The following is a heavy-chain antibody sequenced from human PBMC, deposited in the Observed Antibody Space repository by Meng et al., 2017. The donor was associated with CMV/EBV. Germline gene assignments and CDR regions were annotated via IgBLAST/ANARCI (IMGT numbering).Heavy chain of an antibody. V-gene: IGHV3-49*04. CDR2: IRAKVYGGTT. CDR3: ARPLNSRVWSYNGNDAFDL. CDR1: GFTFGDYG. Sequence: GESLKISCTGSGFTFGDYGMSWVRQAPGRGLEWLGFIRAKVYGGTTEYAASVKGMFTISRDDSRNVAFLQMSSLKSEDSAVYYCARPLNSRVWSYNGNDAFDLWGQGTMVTVSS. J-gene: IGHJ3*01. D-gene: IGHD3-3*01.